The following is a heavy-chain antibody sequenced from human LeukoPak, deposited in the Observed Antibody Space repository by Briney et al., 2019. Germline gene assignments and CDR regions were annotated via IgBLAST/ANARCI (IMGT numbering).Heavy chain of an antibody. V-gene: IGHV1-69*13. J-gene: IGHJ4*02. D-gene: IGHD2-2*01. CDR3: ARVGRRYCSSTSCERNYFDY. CDR1: GGTFSSYA. Sequence: SVKVSCKASGGTFSSYAISWVRQAPGQGLEWMGGIIPIFGTANYAQKFQGRVTITADESTSTAYMELSSLRSEDTAVYYCARVGRRYCSSTSCERNYFDYWGQGTLVTVSS. CDR2: IIPIFGTA.